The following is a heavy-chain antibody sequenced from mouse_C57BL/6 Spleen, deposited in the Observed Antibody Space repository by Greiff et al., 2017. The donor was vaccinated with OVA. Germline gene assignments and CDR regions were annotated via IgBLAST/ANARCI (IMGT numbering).Heavy chain of an antibody. Sequence: QVQLQQPGAELVRPGSSVKLSCKASGYTFTSYWMHWVKQRPIQGLEWIGNIDPSDSETHYNQKFKDKATLTVDKSSSTAYMQLSSLTSDDSAVYYCARWAQARAMDYWGQGTSVTVSS. CDR3: ARWAQARAMDY. CDR1: GYTFTSYW. CDR2: IDPSDSET. D-gene: IGHD3-2*02. V-gene: IGHV1-52*01. J-gene: IGHJ4*01.